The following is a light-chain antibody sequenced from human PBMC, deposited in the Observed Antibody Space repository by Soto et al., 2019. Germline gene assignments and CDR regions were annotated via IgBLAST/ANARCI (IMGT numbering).Light chain of an antibody. CDR2: DVS. CDR1: SSDVGGYNY. V-gene: IGLV2-14*01. J-gene: IGLJ1*01. CDR3: SSYTISSTSYV. Sequence: QSALTQPASVSGSPGQSITISCTGTSSDVGGYNYVSWYQQHPGKAPKLMIYDVSNRPSGVSNRFSGSKSGNTASLTISGLQADDEADYYCSSYTISSTSYVFGTGTKVTVL.